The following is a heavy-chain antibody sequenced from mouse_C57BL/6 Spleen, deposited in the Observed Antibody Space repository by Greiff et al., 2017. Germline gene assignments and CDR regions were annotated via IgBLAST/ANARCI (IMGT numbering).Heavy chain of an antibody. CDR2: IYPGDGDT. J-gene: IGHJ3*01. D-gene: IGHD2-4*01. V-gene: IGHV1-82*01. Sequence: QVQLKESGPELVKPGASVKISCKASGYAFSSSWMNWVKQRPGKGLEWIGRIYPGDGDTTYNGKFKGKATLTADKSSSTAYMQLSSLTSEDSAVYFCARSSGGYYDYDGFAYWGQGTLVTVSA. CDR1: GYAFSSSW. CDR3: ARSSGGYYDYDGFAY.